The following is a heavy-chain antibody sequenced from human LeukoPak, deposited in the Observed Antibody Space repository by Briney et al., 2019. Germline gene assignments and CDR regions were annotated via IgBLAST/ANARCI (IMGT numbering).Heavy chain of an antibody. CDR3: ARAFSRTMVRVSYYFDY. V-gene: IGHV4-34*01. CDR1: GGSFSGYY. Sequence: KPSETLSLTCAVYGGSFSGYYWSWIRQPPGKGLEWLGEINHSGSTNYNPSLKSRVTISVDTSKNQFSLKLSSVTAADTAVYYCARAFSRTMVRVSYYFDYWGQGTLVTVSS. D-gene: IGHD3-10*01. J-gene: IGHJ4*02. CDR2: INHSGST.